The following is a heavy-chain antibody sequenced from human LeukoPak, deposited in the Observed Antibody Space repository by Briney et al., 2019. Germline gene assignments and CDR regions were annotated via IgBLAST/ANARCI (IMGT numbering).Heavy chain of an antibody. D-gene: IGHD1-20*01. CDR2: INHSGSN. CDR1: GGSFSGYY. Sequence: PSETLSLTCAVYGGSFSGYYWSWLRQPPGKGLEWIGEINHSGSNNYNPSLKSRVTISVDTSKNQFSLKLSSVTAADTAVYYCARGLAYNWNDWFDPWGQGTLVTVSS. J-gene: IGHJ5*02. CDR3: ARGLAYNWNDWFDP. V-gene: IGHV4-34*01.